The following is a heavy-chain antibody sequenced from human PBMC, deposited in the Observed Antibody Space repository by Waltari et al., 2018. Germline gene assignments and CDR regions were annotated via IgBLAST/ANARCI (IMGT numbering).Heavy chain of an antibody. J-gene: IGHJ5*02. CDR1: VSIFTSYG. D-gene: IGHD4-4*01. CDR2: ISTYNGNT. Sequence: QIQLVQSGAEVKKPGASVKVSCKVSVSIFTSYGVNWVRQAPGQGLEWMGWISTYNGNTNYARNLQGRVTMTRDTSTSTAYMELRSLKSDDTAVYYCARGPSNYNWFDPWGQGTLVTVSS. V-gene: IGHV1-18*01. CDR3: ARGPSNYNWFDP.